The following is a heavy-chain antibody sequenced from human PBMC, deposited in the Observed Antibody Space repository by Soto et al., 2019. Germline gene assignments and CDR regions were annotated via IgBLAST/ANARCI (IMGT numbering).Heavy chain of an antibody. CDR3: VKEHSGPSYADS. Sequence: PGGSLRLSCAASGFTFSNYAMSGRRQSPGKGLEGGSARGGSGDKTYYADSVKGRFTISRDNSKNTVYLQMNSLRAEDSAMYYCVKEHSGPSYADSWGQGSLVTVYS. CDR2: RGGSGDKT. V-gene: IGHV3-23*01. D-gene: IGHD5-18*01. J-gene: IGHJ4*02. CDR1: GFTFSNYA.